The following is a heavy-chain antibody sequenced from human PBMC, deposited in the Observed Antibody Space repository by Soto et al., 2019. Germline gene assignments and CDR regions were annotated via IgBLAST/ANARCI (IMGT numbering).Heavy chain of an antibody. D-gene: IGHD1-1*01. CDR1: GFSFSTYA. J-gene: IGHJ6*02. Sequence: EVQLLESGGGLVQPGGSLRLSCTASGFSFSTYAMRWVRQAPGEGPELVSTFSGSVGRTSGRTYYADSVKGRFTISRDDPKNTLYLQMNSLRAGDTALYFCVKDWTGDNCPCMDVWGRGTTVTVSS. V-gene: IGHV3-23*01. CDR3: VKDWTGDNCPCMDV. CDR2: FSGSVGRTSGRT.